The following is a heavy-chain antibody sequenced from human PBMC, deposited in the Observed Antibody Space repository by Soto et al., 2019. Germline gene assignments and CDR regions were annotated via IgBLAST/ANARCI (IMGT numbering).Heavy chain of an antibody. CDR1: GFSLSTSGVG. Sequence: QITLKESGPTLVKPTQTLTLTCTFSGFSLSTSGVGVGWIRQPPGKALEWLALIYWDDDKRYSTSLKSRLTITKDTSKNQVVLTMTNMDPVDTTTYYCAHSPLELVDFDYWGQGTLVTVSS. CDR2: IYWDDDK. J-gene: IGHJ4*02. V-gene: IGHV2-5*02. D-gene: IGHD2-15*01. CDR3: AHSPLELVDFDY.